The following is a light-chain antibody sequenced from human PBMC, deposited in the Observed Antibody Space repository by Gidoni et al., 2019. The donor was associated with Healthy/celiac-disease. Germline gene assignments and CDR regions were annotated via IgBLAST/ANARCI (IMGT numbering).Light chain of an antibody. Sequence: EIVMTQSPATLSVSPGERATLSCRASQSVSSNLAWYQQKPGQAPRLLIYGASTRATGIPARFSGSGSGTEFTLTLSSLQSEDFAVYYCQQYNNWPPMYSFGQXTKLEIK. CDR3: QQYNNWPPMYS. CDR1: QSVSSN. J-gene: IGKJ2*03. CDR2: GAS. V-gene: IGKV3-15*01.